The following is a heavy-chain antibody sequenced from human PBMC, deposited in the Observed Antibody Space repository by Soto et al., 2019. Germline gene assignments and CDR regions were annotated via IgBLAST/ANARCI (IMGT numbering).Heavy chain of an antibody. Sequence: ASVKVSCKASGYTLTSYDINCVLQSTLQGLDWMGCMNPNSGNTGYAQKFQGRVTMTRNTSISTAYMELSSLRSEDTAVYYCARVGWIQLWLLAFDIWGQGTMVTVSS. CDR2: MNPNSGNT. CDR3: ARVGWIQLWLLAFDI. J-gene: IGHJ3*02. CDR1: GYTLTSYD. D-gene: IGHD5-18*01. V-gene: IGHV1-8*01.